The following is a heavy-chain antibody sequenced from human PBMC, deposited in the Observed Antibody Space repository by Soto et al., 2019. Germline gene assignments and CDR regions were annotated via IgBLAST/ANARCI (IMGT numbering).Heavy chain of an antibody. CDR1: GFTFSNYA. V-gene: IGHV3-30-3*01. D-gene: IGHD2-15*01. CDR3: ARVVVVGASAYGVDV. Sequence: QVQLVESGGGVVQPGRSLRLSCAASGFTFSNYAMHWVRQAPGKGLEWVAVISYDGNNKYYADSVKGRFTISRDNSKNTLYVQMNSLRAEDTAVYYCARVVVVGASAYGVDVWGQGTTVTVSS. J-gene: IGHJ6*02. CDR2: ISYDGNNK.